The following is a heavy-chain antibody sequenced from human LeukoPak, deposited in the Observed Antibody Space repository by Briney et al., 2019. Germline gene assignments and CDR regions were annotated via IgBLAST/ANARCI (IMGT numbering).Heavy chain of an antibody. D-gene: IGHD6-19*01. J-gene: IGHJ4*02. Sequence: ASVKVSCTASGYTFTNYYMHWVRQAPGQGLEWMAIINPSDGGTHYAQQFQGRVTMTRDTSTSTVYLELNSLRSEDTAVYYCARDSSGWSVDYWGQGTLVTVSS. CDR2: INPSDGGT. CDR3: ARDSSGWSVDY. CDR1: GYTFTNYY. V-gene: IGHV1-46*01.